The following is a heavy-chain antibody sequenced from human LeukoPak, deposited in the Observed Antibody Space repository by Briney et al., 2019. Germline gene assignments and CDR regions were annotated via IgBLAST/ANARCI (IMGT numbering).Heavy chain of an antibody. CDR1: GFTFSSYS. CDR2: ISSSSSTI. Sequence: GGSLRLSCAASGFTFSSYSMNWVRQAPGKGLEWVSSISSSSSTIYYADSVKGRFTISRDNAKNSLYLQMNSLRAEDTAVYYCARDSWAYDILTGYYSYYYYYMDVWGKGTTVTVSS. J-gene: IGHJ6*03. V-gene: IGHV3-48*01. CDR3: ARDSWAYDILTGYYSYYYYYMDV. D-gene: IGHD3-9*01.